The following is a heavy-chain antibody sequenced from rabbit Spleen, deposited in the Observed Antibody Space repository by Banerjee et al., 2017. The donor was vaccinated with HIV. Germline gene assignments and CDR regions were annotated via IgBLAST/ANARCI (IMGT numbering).Heavy chain of an antibody. D-gene: IGHD8-1*01. Sequence: QSLEESGGGLVQPEGSLTLTCTASGVSFSGDSFSGDSYMCWVRQAPGKGLEWIACIDSGGSGFTYFASWAKGRFTISKASSTTVTLQMTSLTAADTATYFCARDTGSSFSSYGMDLWGPGTLVTVS. CDR3: ARDTGSSFSSYGMDL. V-gene: IGHV1S40*01. CDR2: IDSGGSGFT. CDR1: GVSFSGDSFSGDSY. J-gene: IGHJ6*01.